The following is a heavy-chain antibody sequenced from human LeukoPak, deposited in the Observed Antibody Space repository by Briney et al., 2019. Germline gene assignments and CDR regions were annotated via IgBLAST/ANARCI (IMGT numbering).Heavy chain of an antibody. CDR3: ARAGGYGDYKRDLFFDY. V-gene: IGHV3-48*04. CDR2: ISSSSSTI. Sequence: GGSLRLSCAASGFTFSSYSMNWVRQAPGKGLEWVSYISSSSSTIYYADSVKGRFTISRDNAKNSLYLQMNSLRAEDTAVYYCARAGGYGDYKRDLFFDYWGQGTLVTVSS. CDR1: GFTFSSYS. J-gene: IGHJ4*02. D-gene: IGHD4-17*01.